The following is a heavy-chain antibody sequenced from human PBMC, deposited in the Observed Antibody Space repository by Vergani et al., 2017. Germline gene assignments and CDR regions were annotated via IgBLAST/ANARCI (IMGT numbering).Heavy chain of an antibody. D-gene: IGHD2-2*01. CDR2: INPNSGGT. CDR1: GYTFTGYY. V-gene: IGHV1-2*02. J-gene: IGHJ4*02. Sequence: QVQLVQSGAEVKKPGASVKVSCKASGYTFTGYYMQWVRQAPGQGLEWMGWINPNSGGTNYAQKVQGRVTMTRDTSISTAYMELSRLRSDDTAVYYCAGQMYCSSTSCYYSYWGQGTLVTVSS. CDR3: AGQMYCSSTSCYYSY.